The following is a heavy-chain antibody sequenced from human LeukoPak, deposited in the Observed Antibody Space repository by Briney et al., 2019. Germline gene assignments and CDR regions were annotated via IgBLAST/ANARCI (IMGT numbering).Heavy chain of an antibody. J-gene: IGHJ4*02. V-gene: IGHV3-23*01. CDR1: GFTFSSYA. CDR3: AKYCPRALYCSSTSCQYDYLDY. Sequence: PGGSLRLSCAASGFTFSSYAMAWVRQAPRKGLEWVSGISGSGDSQHYADSVKGRFTISRDNSKNTLYLQMNSLRAEDAAVYYRAKYCPRALYCSSTSCQYDYLDYWGQGTLVTVSS. CDR2: ISGSGDSQ. D-gene: IGHD2-2*01.